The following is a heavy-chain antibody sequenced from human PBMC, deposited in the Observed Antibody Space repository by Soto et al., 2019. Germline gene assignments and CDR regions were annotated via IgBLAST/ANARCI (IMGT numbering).Heavy chain of an antibody. CDR3: ARDRRVGELKGTYFHY. D-gene: IGHD3-10*01. Sequence: SETLSLTCTVSGGSISSYYWSWIRQPPGKGLEWIGYIYYSGSTNYNPSLKSRVTISVDTSKNQFSLKLSSVTAADTAVYYCARDRRVGELKGTYFHYWGQGTLVTVSS. V-gene: IGHV4-59*01. CDR2: IYYSGST. J-gene: IGHJ4*02. CDR1: GGSISSYY.